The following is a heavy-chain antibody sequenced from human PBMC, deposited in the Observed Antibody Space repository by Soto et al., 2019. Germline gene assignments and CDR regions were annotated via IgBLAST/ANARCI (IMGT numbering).Heavy chain of an antibody. CDR2: INPNSGGT. CDR1: GYTFTGYY. V-gene: IGHV1-2*04. CDR3: ARASIEYYYYGMDV. Sequence: ASVKVSCKASGYTFTGYYMHWVRQAPGQGLEWMGWINPNSGGTNYAQKFQGWVTMTRDTPISTAYMELSRLRSDDTAVYYCARASIEYYYYGMDVWGQGTTVTVSS. J-gene: IGHJ6*02.